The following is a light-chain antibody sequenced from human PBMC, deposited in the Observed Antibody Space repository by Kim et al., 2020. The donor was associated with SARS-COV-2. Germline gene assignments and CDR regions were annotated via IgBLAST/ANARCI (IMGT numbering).Light chain of an antibody. CDR3: CSRDRYGHRV. Sequence: SSELTQDPAVSVTLGQTVRITCQGDSLRSYYASWYQQRPGQAPILLIYARSARPSGIPDRFSGSSFGITASLTIAGAQAGDEAAYYCCSRDRYGHRVFGG. CDR1: SLRSYY. J-gene: IGLJ2*01. CDR2: ARS. V-gene: IGLV3-19*01.